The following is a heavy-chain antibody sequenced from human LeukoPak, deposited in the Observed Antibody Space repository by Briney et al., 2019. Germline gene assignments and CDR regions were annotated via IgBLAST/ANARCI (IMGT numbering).Heavy chain of an antibody. J-gene: IGHJ5*02. D-gene: IGHD3-10*01. CDR2: ISWNSGSI. CDR1: GFTFDDYA. V-gene: IGHV3-9*01. CDR3: ARDSGWFDP. Sequence: GGSLRLSCAASGFTFDDYAMHWVRQAPGKGLEWVSGISWNSGSIGYADSVKGRFTISRDNAKNSLYLQMNSLRAEDTAVYYCARDSGWFDPWGQGTLVTVSS.